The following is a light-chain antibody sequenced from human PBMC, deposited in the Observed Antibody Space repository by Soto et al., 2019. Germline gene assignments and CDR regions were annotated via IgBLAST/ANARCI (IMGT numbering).Light chain of an antibody. CDR1: SRDVGGYNY. J-gene: IGLJ1*01. V-gene: IGLV2-8*01. CDR3: SSYAGSNNYV. CDR2: EVS. Sequence: QSALTQPTSASGSPGQSVTISCTGTSRDVGGYNYVSWYQQHPGKAPKLMIYEVSKRPSGVPDRFSGSKSGNTASLTVSGLQAEDEADYYCSSYAGSNNYVFGTGTKVTVL.